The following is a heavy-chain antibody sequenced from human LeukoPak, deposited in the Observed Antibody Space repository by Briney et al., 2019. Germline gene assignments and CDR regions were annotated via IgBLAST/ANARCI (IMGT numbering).Heavy chain of an antibody. CDR1: GVTPSTYA. CDR3: ATQQGGKPAY. Sequence: GGSLRLSCAASGVTPSTYAMIWGRRAPGKGVEWVSGISSSGSGDNPYYAASVKGRFTITKDNDKNMLYLIVNRMTAEDTAVYYCATQQGGKPAYWGQGTHVT. V-gene: IGHV3-23*01. J-gene: IGHJ4*02. D-gene: IGHD1-14*01. CDR2: ISSSGSGDNP.